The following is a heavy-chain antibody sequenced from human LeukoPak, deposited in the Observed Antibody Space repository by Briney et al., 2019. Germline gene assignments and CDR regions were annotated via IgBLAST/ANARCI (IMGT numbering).Heavy chain of an antibody. CDR2: INPNSGGS. CDR3: TREEPSTVLTQAEYFQH. Sequence: ASVKVFCKASGYTFTGYYIHWVRQAPGQGLEWMGWINPNSGGSNYAQKFQGRVTMTRDTSISTAYMELSRLRSDDSAVYYCTREEPSTVLTQAEYFQHWGQGTLVTVSS. J-gene: IGHJ1*01. D-gene: IGHD4-23*01. CDR1: GYTFTGYY. V-gene: IGHV1-2*02.